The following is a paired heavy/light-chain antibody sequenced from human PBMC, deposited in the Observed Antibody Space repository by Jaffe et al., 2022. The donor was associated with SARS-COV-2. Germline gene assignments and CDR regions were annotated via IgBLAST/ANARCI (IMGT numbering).Light chain of an antibody. CDR1: QSISRY. CDR3: QQSYSTPYT. CDR2: AAS. Sequence: DIQMTQSPYSLSASVGDRVTFTCRASQSISRYLNWYQQKPGTAPKVLIYAASSLQSGVPSRFSGGGSGTDFTLTISSLQPEDFATYYCQQSYSTPYTFGQGTKLEIK. V-gene: IGKV1-39*01. J-gene: IGKJ2*01.
Heavy chain of an antibody. CDR1: GGSVSSSSFY. V-gene: IGHV4-39*01. D-gene: IGHD6-19*01. CDR2: FFYSGNT. Sequence: QLQVQESGPGLVKPSETLSLTCTVSGGSVSSSSFYWGWIRQPPGKGLEWIGSFFYSGNTNYNPSLKSRVTISVDTSKNQFSLKLTSVTAADTAVYYCARQSSSGYNWFDPWGQGILVTVSS. J-gene: IGHJ5*02. CDR3: ARQSSSGYNWFDP.